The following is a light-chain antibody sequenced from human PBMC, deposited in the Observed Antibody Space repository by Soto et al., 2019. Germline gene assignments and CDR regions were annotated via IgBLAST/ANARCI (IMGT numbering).Light chain of an antibody. V-gene: IGLV2-23*01. J-gene: IGLJ1*01. Sequence: QSALTQPASVSGSPGESITIPCTGSRSDIGSYNLVSWYQQHPGKAPKLVIFEGHKRPSDISDRFSGSKSAYTASLTISGRQPDDEADYYCCSYAGADSAPYVLGTGTKLTVL. CDR3: CSYAGADSAPYV. CDR1: RSDIGSYNL. CDR2: EGH.